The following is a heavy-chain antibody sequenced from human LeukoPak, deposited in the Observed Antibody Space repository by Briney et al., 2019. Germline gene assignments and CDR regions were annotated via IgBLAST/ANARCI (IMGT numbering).Heavy chain of an antibody. CDR1: GFTFSSYS. V-gene: IGHV3-48*01. J-gene: IGHJ6*03. CDR2: ISSSSSTI. Sequence: GGSLRLSCAASGFTFSSYSMNWVRQAPGKGLEWVSYISSSSSTIYYADSVKGRFTISRDNAKNSLYLQMNSLRAEDTAVYYCARTGGYSSSWYVGRYYYYMDVWGKGTTVTVSS. D-gene: IGHD6-13*01. CDR3: ARTGGYSSSWYVGRYYYYMDV.